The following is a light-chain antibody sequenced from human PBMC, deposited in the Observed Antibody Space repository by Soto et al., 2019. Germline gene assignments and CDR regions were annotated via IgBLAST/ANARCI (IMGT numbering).Light chain of an antibody. CDR3: AAWDDSLSGVM. CDR2: RNN. CDR1: SSNIGSNF. V-gene: IGLV1-47*01. J-gene: IGLJ7*01. Sequence: QSVLTQSPSASGAPGQRVTLSCSGSSSNIGSNFVYWYQQLPGTAPKLLIYRNNQRPSGVPDRFSGSKSGTSASLAISGLRSEDEADYYCAAWDDSLSGVMFGGGTQLTVL.